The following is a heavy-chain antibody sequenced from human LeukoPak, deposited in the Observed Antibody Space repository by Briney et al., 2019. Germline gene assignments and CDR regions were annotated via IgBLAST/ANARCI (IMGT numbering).Heavy chain of an antibody. D-gene: IGHD3-10*02. CDR1: GFTFSDYY. CDR2: ISSSGSTI. CDR3: AKDNMFEVAGRLDY. J-gene: IGHJ4*02. Sequence: GGSLRLSCAASGFTFSDYYMSWIRQAPGKGLEWVSYISSSGSTIYYADSVKGRFTISRDNAKNSLYLQMNSLRAEDTALYYCAKDNMFEVAGRLDYWGQGTLVTVSS. V-gene: IGHV3-11*01.